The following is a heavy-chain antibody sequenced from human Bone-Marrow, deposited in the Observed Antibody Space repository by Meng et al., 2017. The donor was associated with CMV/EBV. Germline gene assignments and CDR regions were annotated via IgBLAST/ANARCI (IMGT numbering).Heavy chain of an antibody. J-gene: IGHJ1*01. Sequence: SETLSLTCTVSGGSISSSSYYWGWIRQPPGKGLEWIGSIYYSGSTYYNPSLKSRVTISVDTSKNQFSLKLSSVTAADTAVYYCARDLDCSSTSCNTQIDHWGQGTLVPVPS. CDR1: GGSISSSSYY. CDR3: ARDLDCSSTSCNTQIDH. V-gene: IGHV4-39*02. CDR2: IYYSGST. D-gene: IGHD2-2*01.